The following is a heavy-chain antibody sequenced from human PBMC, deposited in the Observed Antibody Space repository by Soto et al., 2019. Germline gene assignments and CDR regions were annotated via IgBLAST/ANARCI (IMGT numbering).Heavy chain of an antibody. V-gene: IGHV3-7*01. CDR1: VLTFIFYW. CDR3: ARDSGYASGASVKNSLDF. CDR2: IKLDASEK. Sequence: WWSXRLSCSSAVLTFIFYWMILFRHAPGKGLEWLGTIKLDASEKKYVDSVKGRLTMSRDNAKNSLYLQMDRLRAEDTAVYYCARDSGYASGASVKNSLDFWGSGTLVTVSS. J-gene: IGHJ4*01. D-gene: IGHD3-10*01.